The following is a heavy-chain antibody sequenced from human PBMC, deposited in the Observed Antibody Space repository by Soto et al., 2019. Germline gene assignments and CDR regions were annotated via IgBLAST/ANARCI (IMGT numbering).Heavy chain of an antibody. CDR2: LSSNGICT. Sequence: GCRIIACSASGFTVSSFGMHEVRQAPGKGLEHVSTLSSNGICTYYADSVKVRFTFSRDTSKNRWYLQMSSLRTANTAVYYCVKYIQQTAGSSSYPYGFHVSGLPTTLTVSS. V-gene: IGHV3-64D*06. CDR3: VKYIQQTAGSSSYPYGFHV. D-gene: IGHD3-22*01. CDR1: GFTVSSFG. J-gene: IGHJ6*02.